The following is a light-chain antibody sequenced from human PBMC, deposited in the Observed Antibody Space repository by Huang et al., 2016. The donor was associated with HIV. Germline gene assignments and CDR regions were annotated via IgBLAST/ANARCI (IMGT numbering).Light chain of an antibody. CDR3: MQALETPIT. CDR2: LGS. J-gene: IGKJ5*01. Sequence: DIVMTQSPLSLPVTPGEPASTSCKSSQSLLHSNGYNYLDWYLQKPGQSPQLLISLGSNRASGVPDRFSGSGSGTEFTLKISRVEAEDVGVYYCMQALETPITFGQGTRLEMK. CDR1: QSLLHSNGYNY. V-gene: IGKV2-28*01.